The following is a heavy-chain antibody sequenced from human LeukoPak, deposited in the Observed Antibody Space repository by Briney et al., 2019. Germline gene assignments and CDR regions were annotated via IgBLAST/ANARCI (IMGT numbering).Heavy chain of an antibody. CDR1: GFFFANYE. Sequence: GGSLRLSCVGSGFFFANYEVNWVRQAPGKGLEWLSYTTGSGGSTHYAESVNGRFTVSRDNAKDTLYLHMSGLKVEDTAVYFCARDLTPESSLANYGLDVWGQGTTVTVSS. V-gene: IGHV3-48*03. CDR3: ARDLTPESSLANYGLDV. CDR2: TTGSGGST. J-gene: IGHJ6*02. D-gene: IGHD1-14*01.